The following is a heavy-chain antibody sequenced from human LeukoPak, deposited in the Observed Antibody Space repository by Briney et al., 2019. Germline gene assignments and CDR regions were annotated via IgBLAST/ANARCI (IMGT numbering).Heavy chain of an antibody. CDR2: IKEGGSAK. Sequence: GGSLRLSCAASGFTFSRAWMVWVRQAPGKGLEWGANIKEGGSAKNYADSVKGRFPISRDNAKNSLYLQMNSLRVEDTAVYYCARDRAYNSFDIRGQGTMVTVSS. CDR1: GFTFSRAW. V-gene: IGHV3-7*01. J-gene: IGHJ3*02. D-gene: IGHD3-16*01. CDR3: ARDRAYNSFDI.